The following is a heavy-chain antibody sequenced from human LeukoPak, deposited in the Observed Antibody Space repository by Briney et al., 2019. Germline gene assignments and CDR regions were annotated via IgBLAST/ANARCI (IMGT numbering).Heavy chain of an antibody. CDR3: ARLTGTTEGHPDWFDP. CDR2: INPSGGST. Sequence: ASVKVSCKAAGYTFTSYYLHWVRQAPGQGLEWMGIINPSGGSTSYAQKFQGRVTMTRDMSTSTVYMELSSVTAADTVVYYCARLTGTTEGHPDWFDPWGQGTLVTVSS. D-gene: IGHD1-20*01. V-gene: IGHV1-46*01. CDR1: GYTFTSYY. J-gene: IGHJ5*02.